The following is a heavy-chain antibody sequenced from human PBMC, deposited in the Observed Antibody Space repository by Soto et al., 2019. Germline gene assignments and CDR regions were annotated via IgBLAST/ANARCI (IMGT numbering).Heavy chain of an antibody. D-gene: IGHD1-26*01. J-gene: IGHJ4*01. V-gene: IGHV3-23*01. CDR1: GFTFSNYI. CDR2: LGGGGETT. Sequence: EVQLLESGGGLVQPGGSLSLSCAASGFTFSNYIMSWVRQAPGKGLEWVSTLGGGGETTHYADSVKGRFTISRDASQSSLDLQMSSLRVEDTAVYFCANVEGWARPVHYWGHGTLVTGSA. CDR3: ANVEGWARPVHY.